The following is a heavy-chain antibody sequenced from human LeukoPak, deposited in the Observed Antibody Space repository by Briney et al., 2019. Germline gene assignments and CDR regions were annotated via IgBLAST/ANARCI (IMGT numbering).Heavy chain of an antibody. CDR1: GFTFSSYA. D-gene: IGHD2-21*02. V-gene: IGHV3-23*01. J-gene: IGHJ4*02. CDR2: ISGSGGST. CDR3: AKDCGGDCYSGAAD. Sequence: PGGSLRLSCAASGFTFSSYAMSWVRQAPGKGLEWVSAISGSGGSTYYADSVKGRFTISRDNSKNTLYLQMNSLRAEDTAVYYCAKDCGGDCYSGAADWGQGTLVTVSS.